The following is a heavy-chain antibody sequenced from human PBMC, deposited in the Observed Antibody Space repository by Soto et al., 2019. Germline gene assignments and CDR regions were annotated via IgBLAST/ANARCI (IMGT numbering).Heavy chain of an antibody. J-gene: IGHJ4*02. CDR1: GYTFNSYA. CDR3: ASSLIRGPYYFDY. CDR2: INAGNGNT. V-gene: IGHV1-3*01. D-gene: IGHD3-10*01. Sequence: ASVKVSCKASGYTFNSYAMYWVRQAPGQRLEWMGWINAGNGNTKYSQKFQGRVTITRDTSASTAYMELSSLRSEDTAVYYCASSLIRGPYYFDYWGQGTLVTVSS.